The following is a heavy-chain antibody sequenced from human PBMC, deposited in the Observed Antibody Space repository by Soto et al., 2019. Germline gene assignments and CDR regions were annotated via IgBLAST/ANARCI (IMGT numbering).Heavy chain of an antibody. CDR2: IYYSGRT. CDR3: ARVPSSSWYDDY. CDR1: GGSISSGDYY. V-gene: IGHV4-30-4*01. D-gene: IGHD6-13*01. J-gene: IGHJ4*02. Sequence: QVQLQESGPGLVKPSQTLSLTCTVSGGSISSGDYYWSWIRQPPGKGLEWIGYIYYSGRTYYNPSLKSRVTISVDTAKNQFSLKLSSVTAADTAVYYCARVPSSSWYDDYWGQGTLVTVSS.